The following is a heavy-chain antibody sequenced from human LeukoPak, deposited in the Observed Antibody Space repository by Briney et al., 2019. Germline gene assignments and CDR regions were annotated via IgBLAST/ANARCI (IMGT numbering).Heavy chain of an antibody. D-gene: IGHD6-13*01. CDR2: IYHSGRT. CDR3: ARGRRWAAAEIVY. CDR1: GYSISSGYY. J-gene: IGHJ4*02. V-gene: IGHV4-38-2*02. Sequence: SETLSLTCTVSGYSISSGYYWGWVRQPPGKGLEWIGSIYHSGRTFYNPSLKSRVTISVDTSKNQFSLKLISVTAADTAVYYCARGRRWAAAEIVYWGQGTLVTVSS.